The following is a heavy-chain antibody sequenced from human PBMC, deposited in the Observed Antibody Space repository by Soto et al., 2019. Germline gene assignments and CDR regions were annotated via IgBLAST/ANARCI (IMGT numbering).Heavy chain of an antibody. J-gene: IGHJ4*02. D-gene: IGHD3-22*01. CDR2: INPSGGST. CDR3: ERSPPNHRITMIVVGSAYFDY. CDR1: GYAFTSYY. V-gene: IGHV1-46*01. Sequence: AAVKVTCKASGYAFTSYYMHWLRQAPGQGLEWMGIINPSGGSTSYAQKFQGRVTMTRDTSPSTVYMELSSLRSEDTAVYYCERSPPNHRITMIVVGSAYFDYWGQGTLVTVSS.